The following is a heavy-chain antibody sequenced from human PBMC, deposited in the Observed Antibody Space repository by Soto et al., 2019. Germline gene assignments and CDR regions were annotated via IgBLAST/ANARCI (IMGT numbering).Heavy chain of an antibody. D-gene: IGHD2-8*02. Sequence: GPVTHPGAASVYAYSRPSITWFFRPPGKGLEWVSSISSSSSYIYYADSVKGRFTISRDNAKNSLYLQMNSLRAEATAVFYCARVVYWAHNLLEPLVKGNLVT. CDR1: VYAYSRPS. CDR2: ISSSSSYI. V-gene: IGHV3-21*01. CDR3: ARVVYWAHNLLEP. J-gene: IGHJ5*02.